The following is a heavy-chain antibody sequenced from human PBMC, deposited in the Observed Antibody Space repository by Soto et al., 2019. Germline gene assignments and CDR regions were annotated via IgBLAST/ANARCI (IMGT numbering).Heavy chain of an antibody. J-gene: IGHJ4*02. CDR1: AFTVSSSF. CDR2: IYGGGDT. Sequence: GASLWIPSAAFAFTVSSSFMSWVRQAPGKGLEWVSVIYGGGDTYYADSVKGRFTISRDNSKNALYLQMNSLRVEDTAVYYCCRGSAWSQYYFDFWGQGT. CDR3: CRGSAWSQYYFDF. D-gene: IGHD6-19*01. V-gene: IGHV3-66*01.